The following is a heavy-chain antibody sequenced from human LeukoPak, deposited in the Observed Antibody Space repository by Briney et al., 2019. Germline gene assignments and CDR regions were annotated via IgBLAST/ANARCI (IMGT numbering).Heavy chain of an antibody. Sequence: RASVKVSCKASGYTFINYYIHWVRQAPGQGLEWMGIINPSAGSTTYAQNFQGRVTMTRDTSTNTVYVELSSLRSEDTAVYYCARQRDSNWFDPWGQGTLVTVSS. CDR1: GYTFINYY. D-gene: IGHD4-11*01. V-gene: IGHV1-46*01. CDR2: INPSAGST. CDR3: ARQRDSNWFDP. J-gene: IGHJ5*02.